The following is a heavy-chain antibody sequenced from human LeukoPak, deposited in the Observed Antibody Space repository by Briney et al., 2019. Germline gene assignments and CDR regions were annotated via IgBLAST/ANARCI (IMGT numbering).Heavy chain of an antibody. J-gene: IGHJ4*02. CDR3: ARGGLWNGGTYSVDF. V-gene: IGHV3-33*01. D-gene: IGHD1-26*01. CDR1: GFTFSSYG. CDR2: IWYDGSNK. Sequence: GGSLRLSCAASGFTFSSYGMHWVRQAPGKGLEWVAVIWYDGSNKYYADSVKGRFTISRDNSKNTLYLQMNSLRAEDTAVYYCARGGLWNGGTYSVDFWGQGTLATVSS.